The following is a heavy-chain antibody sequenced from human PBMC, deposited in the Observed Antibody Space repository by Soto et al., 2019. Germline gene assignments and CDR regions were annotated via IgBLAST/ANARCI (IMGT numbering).Heavy chain of an antibody. CDR3: ARQTAATTIFDY. D-gene: IGHD4-17*01. CDR2: IKGDGSVN. J-gene: IGHJ4*02. V-gene: IGHV3-7*01. CDR1: GFTFSTSY. Sequence: PGGSLRLSCAASGFTFSTSYISWVRQAPGKGLEWVANIKGDGSVNSYVASVKGRFTISRDNARNTLYLQMNSLRAEDTAVYFCARQTAATTIFDYWGQGTLVTVSS.